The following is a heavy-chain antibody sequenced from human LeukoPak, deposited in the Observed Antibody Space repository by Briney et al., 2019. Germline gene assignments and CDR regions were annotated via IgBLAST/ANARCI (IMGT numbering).Heavy chain of an antibody. V-gene: IGHV3-23*01. CDR2: ISGSGGST. CDR1: GFTFSSYA. CDR3: AKYYYDSSGYRGALDY. Sequence: GGSLRLSCAASGFTFSSYAMSWVRQAPGKGLEWVSAISGSGGSTYYADSVKGRFTISRDNSKNTLYLQMNSLRAEDTAVYYCAKYYYDSSGYRGALDYWGQGALVTVSS. D-gene: IGHD3-22*01. J-gene: IGHJ4*02.